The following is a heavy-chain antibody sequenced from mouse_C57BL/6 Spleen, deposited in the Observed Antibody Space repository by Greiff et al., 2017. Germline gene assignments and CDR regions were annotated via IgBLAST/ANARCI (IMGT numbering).Heavy chain of an antibody. J-gene: IGHJ2*01. V-gene: IGHV5-4*01. D-gene: IGHD1-1*01. CDR2: ISDGGSYT. CDR1: GFTFSSYA. Sequence: EVKVVESGGGLVKPGGSLKLSCAASGFTFSSYAMSWVRQTPEKRLEWVATISDGGSYTYYPDNVKGRFTISRDNAKNNLYLQMSHLKSEDTAMYYCARDGATVGFDYWGQGTTLTVSS. CDR3: ARDGATVGFDY.